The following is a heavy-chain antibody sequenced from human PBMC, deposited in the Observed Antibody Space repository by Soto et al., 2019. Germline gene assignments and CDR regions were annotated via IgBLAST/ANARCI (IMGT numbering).Heavy chain of an antibody. CDR1: GGSISSGDYY. CDR2: IYYSGST. Sequence: QVQLQESGPGLVKPSQTLSLTCTVSGGSISSGDYYWSWIRQPPGKGLEWIGYIYYSGSTYYNPYLKSRVSISSKTSKDPVPPKVRPVDAADPAGYFRGRGRQPPDAFDFWGQGKKVT. CDR3: GRGRQPPDAFDF. V-gene: IGHV4-30-4*01. J-gene: IGHJ3*01.